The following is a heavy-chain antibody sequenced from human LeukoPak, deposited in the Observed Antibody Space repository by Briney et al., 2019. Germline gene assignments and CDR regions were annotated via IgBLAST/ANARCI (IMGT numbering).Heavy chain of an antibody. D-gene: IGHD6-19*01. V-gene: IGHV1-2*02. J-gene: IGHJ4*02. CDR3: ATIPLGGGQWHFDY. CDR1: GYSLTDYY. CDR2: INPNGGT. Sequence: ASVKISCKASGYSLTDYYMHWVRQAPGQGLEWMGWINPNGGTNFAQKFQGRVTTTRDTSIATAYMELSRLTSDDTAIYYCATIPLGGGQWHFDYWGQGTLLTVSS.